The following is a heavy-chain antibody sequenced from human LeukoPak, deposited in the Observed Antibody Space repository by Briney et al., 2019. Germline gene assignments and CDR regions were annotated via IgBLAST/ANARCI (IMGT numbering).Heavy chain of an antibody. CDR3: ARVSFFRWASTRPSYYYYYMDV. CDR1: GGSISSYY. D-gene: IGHD2-15*01. J-gene: IGHJ6*03. Sequence: PSETLSLTCTVSGGSISSYYWSWIRQPPGKVLEWIGYIYYSGSTNYNPSLKSRVTLSVDTSKNQFSLRLSSVTAADTAIYYCARVSFFRWASTRPSYYYYYMDVWGKGTTVTISS. CDR2: IYYSGST. V-gene: IGHV4-59*12.